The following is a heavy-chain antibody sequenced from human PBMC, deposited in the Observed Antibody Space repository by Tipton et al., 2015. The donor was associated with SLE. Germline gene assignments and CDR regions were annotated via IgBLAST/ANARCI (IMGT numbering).Heavy chain of an antibody. CDR1: GGSFSGYY. J-gene: IGHJ2*01. CDR2: INHSGST. CDR3: ARGPLLDL. D-gene: IGHD5/OR15-5a*01. V-gene: IGHV4-34*01. Sequence: TLSLTCAVYGGSFSGYYWSWFRQPPGKGLEWIGEINHSGSTNYNPSLKSRVTISVDTSKNQFSLKLSSVTAADTAVYYCARGPLLDLWGRGTLVTVSS.